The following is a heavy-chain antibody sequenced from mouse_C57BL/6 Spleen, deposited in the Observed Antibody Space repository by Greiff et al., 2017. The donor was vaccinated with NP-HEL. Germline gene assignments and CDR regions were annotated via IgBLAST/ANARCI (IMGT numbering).Heavy chain of an antibody. D-gene: IGHD1-1*01. V-gene: IGHV1-81*01. CDR3: ARGFGSSHFAY. CDR1: GYTFTSYG. Sequence: QVQLKESGAELARPGASVKLSCKASGYTFTSYGISWVKQRTGQGLEWIGEIYPRSGNTYYNEKFKGKATLTADKSSSTAYMELRSLTSEDSAVYFCARGFGSSHFAYWGQGTLVTVSA. CDR2: IYPRSGNT. J-gene: IGHJ3*01.